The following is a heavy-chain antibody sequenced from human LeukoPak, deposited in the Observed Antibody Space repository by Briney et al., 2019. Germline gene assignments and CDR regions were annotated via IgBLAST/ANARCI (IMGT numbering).Heavy chain of an antibody. CDR1: GFTFSSYA. CDR2: IRYDGSNK. Sequence: PGGSLRLSCAASGFTFSSYAMHWVRQAPGKGLEWVAFIRYDGSNKFYADSVKGRFTISRDTSKNTLYLQMNSLRIEDSAMYYCAKAGYCSTTGCPDYYYMDVWGRGASVPVSS. V-gene: IGHV3-30*02. D-gene: IGHD2-2*01. CDR3: AKAGYCSTTGCPDYYYMDV. J-gene: IGHJ6*03.